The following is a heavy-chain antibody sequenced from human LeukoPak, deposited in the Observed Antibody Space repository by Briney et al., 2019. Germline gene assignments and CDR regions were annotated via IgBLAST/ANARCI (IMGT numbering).Heavy chain of an antibody. D-gene: IGHD3-22*01. V-gene: IGHV3-48*01. CDR3: ARDRHKYNYDSGGYPPY. J-gene: IGHJ4*02. CDR2: ISSSSSTI. Sequence: GGSLRLSCAASGFTFSSYSMLWVREAPGKGLEWVSYISSSSSTIYYADSVKGRFTISRDNAKNSLYLQMNTLRAEDTAVYYCARDRHKYNYDSGGYPPYWGQGTLVTVSS. CDR1: GFTFSSYS.